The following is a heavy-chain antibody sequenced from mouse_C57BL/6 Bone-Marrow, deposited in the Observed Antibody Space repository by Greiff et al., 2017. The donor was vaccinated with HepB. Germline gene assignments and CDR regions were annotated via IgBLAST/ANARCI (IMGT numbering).Heavy chain of an antibody. J-gene: IGHJ3*01. Sequence: EVQLQQSGPELVKPGASVKISCKASGYTFTDYYMNWVKQSHGKSLEWIGDINPNNGGTSYNQKFKGKATLTVDKSSSTAYMELRSLTSEDSAVYYCARRDSFTWFAYWGQGTLVTVSA. CDR2: INPNNGGT. D-gene: IGHD3-3*01. V-gene: IGHV1-26*01. CDR1: GYTFTDYY. CDR3: ARRDSFTWFAY.